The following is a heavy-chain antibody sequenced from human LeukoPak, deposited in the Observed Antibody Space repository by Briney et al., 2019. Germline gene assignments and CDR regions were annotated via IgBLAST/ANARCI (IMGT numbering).Heavy chain of an antibody. J-gene: IGHJ4*02. CDR2: IKQDGSEK. CDR1: GFTFSSYW. V-gene: IGHV3-7*01. Sequence: GGSLRLSCAASGFTFSSYWMSWARQAPGKGLEWVANIKQDGSEKYYVDSVKGRFTISRDNAKNSLYLQMNSLRAEDTAVYYCARVRRFLELGGIDYWGQGTLVTVSS. CDR3: ARVRRFLELGGIDY. D-gene: IGHD3-3*01.